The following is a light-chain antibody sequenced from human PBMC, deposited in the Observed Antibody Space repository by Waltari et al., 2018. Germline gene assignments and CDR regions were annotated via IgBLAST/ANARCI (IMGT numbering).Light chain of an antibody. CDR3: LQYNDWPPLT. CDR1: QSVSSN. Sequence: EIVMTQSPATLSVSPGERATLSCRASQSVSSNLAWYQQKPGQPPRLLINGASTRATGVPDRFSGSGSGTEFTLTISSLQSEDFAVYYCLQYNDWPPLTFGGGTKVEIK. CDR2: GAS. V-gene: IGKV3-15*01. J-gene: IGKJ4*01.